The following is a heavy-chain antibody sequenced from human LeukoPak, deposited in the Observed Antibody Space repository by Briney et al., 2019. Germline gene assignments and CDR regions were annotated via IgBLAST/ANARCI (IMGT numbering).Heavy chain of an antibody. D-gene: IGHD5-18*01. CDR1: GDSVSSTLYY. Sequence: NPSETLSLTCAVSGDSVSSTLYYWGWIRQSPGKGLEWIGNIYHSGSSYYNPSLRSRVTMSVDTSKNQFSLRLISVTAADTAVYYCARHGGYSLGYNYWGQGTPVTVSS. CDR2: IYHSGSS. CDR3: ARHGGYSLGYNY. V-gene: IGHV4-39*07. J-gene: IGHJ4*02.